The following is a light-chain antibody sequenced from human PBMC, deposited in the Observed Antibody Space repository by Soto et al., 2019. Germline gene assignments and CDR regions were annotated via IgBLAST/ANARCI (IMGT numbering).Light chain of an antibody. CDR3: QQYKFYSPWS. CDR1: QSISSW. V-gene: IGKV1-5*03. J-gene: IGKJ1*01. Sequence: DLQMNQSPSTLYASVGDSVTITCRASQSISSWLAWYQQQPGKAPKVLIYKAPSLESGVPSRFSGSGSGTEFTLTISSLQPDELAAYYCQQYKFYSPWSFGQGIMVVI. CDR2: KAP.